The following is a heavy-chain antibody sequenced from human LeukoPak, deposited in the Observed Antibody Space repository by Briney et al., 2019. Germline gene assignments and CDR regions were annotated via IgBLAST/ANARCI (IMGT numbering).Heavy chain of an antibody. CDR2: ISGSGGST. J-gene: IGHJ4*02. CDR3: AKGDGQQLVRAYFDY. D-gene: IGHD6-13*01. CDR1: GFTFSSYA. V-gene: IGHV3-23*01. Sequence: GGSLRLSCAASGFTFSSYAMSWVRQAPGKGLEWVSAISGSGGSTYYADSVKGRFTISRDNSKNTLYLQMNSLRAEDTAVYYCAKGDGQQLVRAYFDYWGQGTLVTVSS.